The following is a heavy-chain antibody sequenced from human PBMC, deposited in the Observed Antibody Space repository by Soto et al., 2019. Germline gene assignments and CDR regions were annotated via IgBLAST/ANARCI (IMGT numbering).Heavy chain of an antibody. V-gene: IGHV1-46*01. CDR2: IRPSGGRT. D-gene: IGHD5-18*01. CDR3: AREPNESYYFDY. CDR1: GYTFTNYY. J-gene: IGHJ4*02. Sequence: QVHLVQSGAEVKKPGASVKVSCKASGYTFTNYYIHWVRQAPGQGLEWLGIIRPSGGRTEYAQRFQGRVTMTSDTSTRTVYMELTSLTSEDTAVYYCAREPNESYYFDYWGQGTLVTVS.